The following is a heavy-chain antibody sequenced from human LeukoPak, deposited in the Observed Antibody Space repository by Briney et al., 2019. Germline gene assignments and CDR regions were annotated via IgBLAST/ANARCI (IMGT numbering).Heavy chain of an antibody. CDR2: IRYDGSNK. J-gene: IGHJ4*02. CDR3: AREGRAVAGPVFDY. D-gene: IGHD6-19*01. Sequence: PGGSLRLSCAASGFTFSSYGMHWVRQAPGKGVEWVAFIRYDGSNKYYADSVKGRFTISRDNAKNSLYLQMNSLRAEDTAVYYCAREGRAVAGPVFDYWGQGTLVTVSS. CDR1: GFTFSSYG. V-gene: IGHV3-30*02.